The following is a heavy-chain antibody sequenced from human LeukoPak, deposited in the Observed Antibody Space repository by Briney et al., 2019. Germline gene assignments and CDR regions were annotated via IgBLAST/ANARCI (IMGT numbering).Heavy chain of an antibody. Sequence: PGGSLRLSCAASGFTFSDHYMDWVRQAPGKGLEWVGRTRNKANSYTTEYAVSVKGRFTISRDDSKNSLYLQMDSLRAEDTAVYYCARDSSGWHYFDYWGQGTLVTVSS. CDR1: GFTFSDHY. CDR3: ARDSSGWHYFDY. D-gene: IGHD6-19*01. CDR2: TRNKANSYTT. J-gene: IGHJ4*02. V-gene: IGHV3-72*01.